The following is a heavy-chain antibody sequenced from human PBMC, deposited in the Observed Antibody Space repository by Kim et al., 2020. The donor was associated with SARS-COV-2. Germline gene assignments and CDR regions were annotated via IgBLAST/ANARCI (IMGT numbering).Heavy chain of an antibody. J-gene: IGHJ4*02. CDR2: DT. Sequence: DTRYSPSFQGQVTISADKSISTAYLQWSSLKASDTAMYYCARGFLTSYDYWGQGTLVTVSS. D-gene: IGHD3-9*01. CDR3: ARGFLTSYDY. V-gene: IGHV5-51*01.